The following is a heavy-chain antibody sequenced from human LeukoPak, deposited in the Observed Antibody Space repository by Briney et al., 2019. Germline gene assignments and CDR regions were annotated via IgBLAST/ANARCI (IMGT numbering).Heavy chain of an antibody. Sequence: ASVKVSCKASGYSFNTYAITWVRQAPGQGLEWMGWISAYNGNTYYSQKLQDRVTMTTDTSTNTAYMELRSLRSDHPAAYSCARAYITMQVAEFDPWGQGTLVTVSS. CDR3: ARAYITMQVAEFDP. D-gene: IGHD3-22*01. CDR1: GYSFNTYA. V-gene: IGHV1-18*04. J-gene: IGHJ5*02. CDR2: ISAYNGNT.